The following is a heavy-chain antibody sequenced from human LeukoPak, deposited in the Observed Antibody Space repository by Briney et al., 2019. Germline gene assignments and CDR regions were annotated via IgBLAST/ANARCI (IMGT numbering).Heavy chain of an antibody. J-gene: IGHJ4*01. Sequence: PGGSLRLSCAASGFMFSSYGMHWVRQAPGKGLEWVAFIRYDGSNKQYADSVKGRFTISRDNSKNTLYLQMNSLRAEDTAVYYCARDGIEAGLYFDLWGQGTLVTVSS. V-gene: IGHV3-30*02. CDR1: GFMFSSYG. CDR2: IRYDGSNK. CDR3: ARDGIEAGLYFDL. D-gene: IGHD6-13*01.